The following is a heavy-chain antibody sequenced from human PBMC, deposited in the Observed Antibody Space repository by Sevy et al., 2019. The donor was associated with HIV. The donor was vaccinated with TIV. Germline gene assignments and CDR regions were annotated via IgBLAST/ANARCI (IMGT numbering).Heavy chain of an antibody. V-gene: IGHV3-23*01. D-gene: IGHD3-3*01. CDR1: GFTFSSYA. CDR2: ISGSGGST. Sequence: GGSLRLSCAASGFTFSSYAMSWVRQAPGKGLEWVSAISGSGGSTYYAHSVKGRFTISRDNSKNTLYLQMNSRRAEDTAVYYCAKGGRVLRFLEWLSPMDYYMDVWGKGTTVTVSS. CDR3: AKGGRVLRFLEWLSPMDYYMDV. J-gene: IGHJ6*03.